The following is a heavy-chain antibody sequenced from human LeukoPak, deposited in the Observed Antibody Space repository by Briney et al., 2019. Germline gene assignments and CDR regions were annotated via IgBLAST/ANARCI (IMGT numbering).Heavy chain of an antibody. CDR3: ARHSSGWYWFDY. J-gene: IGHJ4*02. Sequence: SETLSLTCAVYGGSFSGYYWSWIRQPPGKGLEWIGEINHSGSTNYNPSLKSRVTISVDTSKNQFSLKLYSVTAADTAVYYCARHSSGWYWFDYWGQGTLVTVSS. D-gene: IGHD6-19*01. V-gene: IGHV4-34*01. CDR1: GGSFSGYY. CDR2: INHSGST.